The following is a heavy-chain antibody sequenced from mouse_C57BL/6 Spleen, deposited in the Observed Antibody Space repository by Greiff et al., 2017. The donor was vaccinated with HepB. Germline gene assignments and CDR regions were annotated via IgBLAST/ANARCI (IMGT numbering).Heavy chain of an antibody. CDR2: SRNKANDYTT. V-gene: IGHV7-1*01. CDR3: ARDAGYSYAMDY. CDR1: GFTFSDFY. Sequence: EVQRVESGGGLVQSGRSLRLSCATSGFTFSDFYMEWVRQAPGKGLEWIAASRNKANDYTTEYSASVKGRFIVSRDTSQSILYLQMNALRAEDTAIYYWARDAGYSYAMDYWGQGTSVTVSS. J-gene: IGHJ4*01. D-gene: IGHD3-1*01.